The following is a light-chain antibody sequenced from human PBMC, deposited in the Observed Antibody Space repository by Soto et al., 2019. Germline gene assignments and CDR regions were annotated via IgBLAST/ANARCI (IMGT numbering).Light chain of an antibody. Sequence: EIVLTQSPGTLSLSPGERATLSCRASQSVSSSYLAWYQQKAGQAPKLLIYGASSRATGIPDRFSGSGSGTEFTLTIRSLQSEDFAVYYCQHYNNWPPWTFGQGTTVDIK. CDR1: QSVSSSY. J-gene: IGKJ1*01. V-gene: IGKV3-20*01. CDR3: QHYNNWPPWT. CDR2: GAS.